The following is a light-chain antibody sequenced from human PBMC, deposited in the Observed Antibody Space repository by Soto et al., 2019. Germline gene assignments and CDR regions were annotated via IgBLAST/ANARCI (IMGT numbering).Light chain of an antibody. Sequence: QSVLTQPPSVSGAPGQRVTISCTGSSSNIGAGYDVHWYQQLPGTAPELLIYANSNRPSGVPDRFSGSKSGTSASLDITGLQAEDEADYFCQSYDYGLSRYVFGTGTKVTVL. CDR2: ANS. V-gene: IGLV1-40*01. CDR1: SSNIGAGYD. CDR3: QSYDYGLSRYV. J-gene: IGLJ1*01.